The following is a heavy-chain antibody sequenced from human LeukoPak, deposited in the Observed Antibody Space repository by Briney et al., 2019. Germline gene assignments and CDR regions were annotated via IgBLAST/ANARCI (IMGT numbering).Heavy chain of an antibody. D-gene: IGHD2-2*01. V-gene: IGHV3-11*01. CDR1: GFTFSDYY. CDR2: ISSSGSTI. CDR3: ARHTSGALYYFDY. J-gene: IGHJ4*02. Sequence: GRSLRLSCAASGFTFSDYYMSWIRQAPGKGLEWVSYISSSGSTIYYADSVKGRFTISRDNAKNSLYLQMNSLRAEDTAVYYCARHTSGALYYFDYWGQGTLVTVSS.